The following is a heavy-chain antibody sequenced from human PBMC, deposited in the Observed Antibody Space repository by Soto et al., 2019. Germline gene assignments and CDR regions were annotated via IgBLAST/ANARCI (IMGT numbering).Heavy chain of an antibody. J-gene: IGHJ4*02. CDR1: GDSITSGGYY. D-gene: IGHD3-10*01. CDR2: IYHSGGA. CDR3: ARDYYGAGSQYYYYGMEV. V-gene: IGHV4-31*03. Sequence: SETLSLTCTVSGDSITSGGYYWSWLRQPPGKGLEWIGYIYHSGGASYNPSLRGRAVISIDTSKNQFSLRLNAVTAADTATYYCARDYYGAGSQYYYYGMEVWGQGTLVTVSS.